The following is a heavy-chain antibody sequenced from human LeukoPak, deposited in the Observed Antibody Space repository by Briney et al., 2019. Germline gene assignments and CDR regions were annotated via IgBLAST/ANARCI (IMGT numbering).Heavy chain of an antibody. Sequence: ASVKVSCKASGYTFTSYGISWVRQAPGQGLEWMGWISAYNGNTNYAQKLQGRVTMTTDTSTSTAYMELRSLRSDDTAVYYCARRYCTNGVCYSGGDNWFDPWGQGTLVTVSS. D-gene: IGHD2-8*01. CDR2: ISAYNGNT. CDR3: ARRYCTNGVCYSGGDNWFDP. CDR1: GYTFTSYG. J-gene: IGHJ5*02. V-gene: IGHV1-18*01.